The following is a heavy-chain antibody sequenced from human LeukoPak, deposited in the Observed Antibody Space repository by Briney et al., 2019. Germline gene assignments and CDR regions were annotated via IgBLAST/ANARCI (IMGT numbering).Heavy chain of an antibody. CDR3: ARDYDFWGGHYFDY. D-gene: IGHD3-3*01. V-gene: IGHV4-61*02. CDR2: FYTSATP. CDR1: GGSISRGSYF. Sequence: SETLSLTCTVSGGSISRGSYFWSWIRQPAGKGLEWIGRFYTSATPNYNPSLKSRVTISVDTSRSQFSLKLSSVTAADTAVYYCARDYDFWGGHYFDYWGQGTLVTVSS. J-gene: IGHJ4*02.